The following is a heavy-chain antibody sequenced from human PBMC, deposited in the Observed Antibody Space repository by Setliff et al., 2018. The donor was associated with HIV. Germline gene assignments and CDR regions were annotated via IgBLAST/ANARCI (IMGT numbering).Heavy chain of an antibody. CDR1: GYTFSSDG. D-gene: IGHD1-7*01. CDR2: SNAYNGNT. CDR3: ARDAPGNTESAPGY. Sequence: ASVKVSCKASGYTFSSDGISWVRQAPGQGLEWMGWSNAYNGNTNYIEKLQGRVTMTTDTSTSTAYMELRSLRSDDTAEYYCARDAPGNTESAPGYWGQGTLVTVSS. J-gene: IGHJ4*02. V-gene: IGHV1-18*01.